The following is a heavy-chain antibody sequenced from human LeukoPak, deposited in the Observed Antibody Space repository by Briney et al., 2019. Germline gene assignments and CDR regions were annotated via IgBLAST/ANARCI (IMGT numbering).Heavy chain of an antibody. D-gene: IGHD1-26*01. Sequence: ASVKVSCKASGYTFTAYYMHWVRQAPGQGLEWMGWINPNSGGTNFAQKFQGRVTMTRDTSITTAHMELSRLTSDDTAVYYWARVMRGSYSFDYWGQGTLVTVSS. CDR1: GYTFTAYY. CDR2: INPNSGGT. V-gene: IGHV1-2*02. J-gene: IGHJ4*02. CDR3: ARVMRGSYSFDY.